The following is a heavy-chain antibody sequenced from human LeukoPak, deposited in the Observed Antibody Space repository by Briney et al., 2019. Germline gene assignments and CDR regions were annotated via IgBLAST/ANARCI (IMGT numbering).Heavy chain of an antibody. CDR3: ARGGNNGYDYNAFDI. D-gene: IGHD3-22*01. Sequence: GRSLRLSCAASGFTFSSYGMHWVRQAPGKGLEWVAVIWYDGSNKYYADSVKGRFTIARDKSKNPLYLQMNRLKAEDTAVYYCARGGNNGYDYNAFDIWGHGTMVTVSS. CDR1: GFTFSSYG. V-gene: IGHV3-33*01. J-gene: IGHJ3*02. CDR2: IWYDGSNK.